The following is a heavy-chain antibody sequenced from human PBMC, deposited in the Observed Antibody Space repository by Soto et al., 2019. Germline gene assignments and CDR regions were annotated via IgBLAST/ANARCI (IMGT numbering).Heavy chain of an antibody. D-gene: IGHD5-18*01. CDR3: ARDVLQLWSGFDY. CDR2: IWWDGSNK. V-gene: IGHV3-33*08. J-gene: IGHJ4*02. Sequence: PGGSLRLSCAASGFTFDDYAMSSVRQAPGKGLEWVAVIWWDGSNKDYADSVRGRFTISRDNSKNTLYLQMNSLRAEDTAVYYCARDVLQLWSGFDYWGQGTLVTVSS. CDR1: GFTFDDYA.